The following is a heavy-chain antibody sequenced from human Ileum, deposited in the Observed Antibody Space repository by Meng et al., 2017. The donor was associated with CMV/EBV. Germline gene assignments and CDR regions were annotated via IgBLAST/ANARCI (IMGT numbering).Heavy chain of an antibody. CDR3: ARDYTYYYDSSGPGGD. Sequence: GGSLRLSCAASGFTFSSYWMHWVRQAPGKGLEWVSRIDTDGTTTTYADSVKGRFTITRDNAKNMLFLQMNSLSVEDTATYYCARDYTYYYDSSGPGGDWGQGTVVTVSS. D-gene: IGHD3-22*01. J-gene: IGHJ4*02. CDR1: GFTFSSYW. V-gene: IGHV3-74*01. CDR2: IDTDGTTT.